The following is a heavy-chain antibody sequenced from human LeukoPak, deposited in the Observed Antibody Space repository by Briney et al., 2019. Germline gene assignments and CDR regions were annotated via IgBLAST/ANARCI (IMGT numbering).Heavy chain of an antibody. V-gene: IGHV1-8*03. J-gene: IGHJ1*01. CDR2: MNPNSGNT. Sequence: ASVKVSCKASGYTFTSYDINWVRQATGQGLEWMGWMNPNSGNTGYAQKFQGRVTITRNTSISTAYMELSSLRSEDTAVYYCARSRSLRGKYFQHWGQGTLVTVPS. CDR1: GYTFTSYD. CDR3: ARSRSLRGKYFQH. D-gene: IGHD3-10*01.